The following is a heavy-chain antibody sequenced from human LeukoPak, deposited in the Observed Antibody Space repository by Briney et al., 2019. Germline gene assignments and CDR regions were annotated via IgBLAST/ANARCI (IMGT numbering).Heavy chain of an antibody. D-gene: IGHD3-16*01. CDR3: ATDEGG. V-gene: IGHV1-2*02. Sequence: ASVKVSRKASGYTFTGYYMHWVRQAPGQGLEWMGFIDPNNGDTNYAQKFQGRVTLTRDTSISTAYMELSSLRSDDTAVYHCATDEGGWGQGTLVTVSS. CDR1: GYTFTGYY. CDR2: IDPNNGDT. J-gene: IGHJ1*01.